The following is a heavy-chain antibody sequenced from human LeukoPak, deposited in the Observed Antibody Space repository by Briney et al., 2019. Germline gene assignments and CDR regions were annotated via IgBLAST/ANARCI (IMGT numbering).Heavy chain of an antibody. V-gene: IGHV3-43*01. D-gene: IGHD4-11*01. CDR3: AKVASGRSNYVPDY. J-gene: IGHJ4*02. Sequence: GGSLRLSCAASGFTFDDYSMHWVRQPPGKGLEWVSLISWDGGSTFYAESVKGRFTISRDNNKNSLYLQMNSLRAEDTAVYYCAKVASGRSNYVPDYWGQGTLVTVSS. CDR1: GFTFDDYS. CDR2: ISWDGGST.